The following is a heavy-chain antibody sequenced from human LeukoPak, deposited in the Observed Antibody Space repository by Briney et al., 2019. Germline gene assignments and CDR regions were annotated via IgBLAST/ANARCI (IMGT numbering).Heavy chain of an antibody. J-gene: IGHJ4*02. Sequence: RTGGSLRLSCAASGFTFSTHAMNWVRQAPGKGLEWVASISGSGDSTYYTDSVKGRFTISRDDSRNTLYVQLNSLRVEDTAVYYCAKEDWHCSGSSCYFNPSLDYWGQGTLVTVSS. CDR3: AKEDWHCSGSSCYFNPSLDY. V-gene: IGHV3-23*01. D-gene: IGHD2-15*01. CDR2: ISGSGDST. CDR1: GFTFSTHA.